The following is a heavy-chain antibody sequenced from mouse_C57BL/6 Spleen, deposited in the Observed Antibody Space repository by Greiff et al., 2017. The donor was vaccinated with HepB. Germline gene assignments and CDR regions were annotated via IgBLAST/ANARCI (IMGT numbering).Heavy chain of an antibody. V-gene: IGHV5-9*01. Sequence: DVQLVESGGGLVKPGGSLKLSCAASGFTFSSYTMSWVRQTPEKRLEWVATISGGGGNTYYPDSVKGRFTISRDNAKNTLYLQMSSLRSEDTALYYCARQGYYFDYWGQGTTLTVSS. CDR3: ARQGYYFDY. J-gene: IGHJ2*01. CDR1: GFTFSSYT. CDR2: ISGGGGNT.